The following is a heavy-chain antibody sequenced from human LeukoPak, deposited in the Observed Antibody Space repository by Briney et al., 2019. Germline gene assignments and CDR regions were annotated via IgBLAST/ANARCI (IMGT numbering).Heavy chain of an antibody. D-gene: IGHD3-22*01. J-gene: IGHJ4*02. Sequence: SETLSLTCTVSGGSISSYYWSWIRQPPGKGLEWIGYIYYSGSTNYNPSLKSRVTISVDTSKNQLSLKLSSVTAADTAVYYCARHGRNYYDSSGYYLPFDYWGQGTLVTVSS. CDR1: GGSISSYY. CDR2: IYYSGST. V-gene: IGHV4-59*08. CDR3: ARHGRNYYDSSGYYLPFDY.